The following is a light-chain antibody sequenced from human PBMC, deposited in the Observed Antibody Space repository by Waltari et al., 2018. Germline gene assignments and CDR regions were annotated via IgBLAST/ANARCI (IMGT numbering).Light chain of an antibody. CDR2: DAS. J-gene: IGKJ5*01. CDR1: QGISNY. V-gene: IGKV1-27*01. Sequence: DIQVTQSPSSLSVSVGDRVTITCRASQGISNYLAWYQQKPGKVPKLLIYDASTLQSGVPSRFSGSRSGTDLTLTISSLQPEDVATYYCQQYNVAPITFGQGTRLEI. CDR3: QQYNVAPIT.